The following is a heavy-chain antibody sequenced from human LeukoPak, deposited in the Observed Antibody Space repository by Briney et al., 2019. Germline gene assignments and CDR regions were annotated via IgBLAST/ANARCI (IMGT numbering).Heavy chain of an antibody. V-gene: IGHV1-69*04. D-gene: IGHD6-13*01. Sequence: SVKVSCKASGGTFSSYAISWVRQAPGQGLEWMGRIIPILGIANYAQKFQGRVTITADKSTSTAYMELSSLRSEDTAVYYCARGAVRGTYSSSPGESFDIWGQGIMVTVSS. CDR1: GGTFSSYA. J-gene: IGHJ3*02. CDR3: ARGAVRGTYSSSPGESFDI. CDR2: IIPILGIA.